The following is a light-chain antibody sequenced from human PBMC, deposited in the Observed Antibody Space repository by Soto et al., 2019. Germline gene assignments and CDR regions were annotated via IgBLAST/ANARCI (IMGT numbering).Light chain of an antibody. V-gene: IGKV3-15*01. CDR2: RAS. Sequence: EIVMTQSPATLSVSPGGRATLSCRASQSVSSNLAWYQQKPGQAPRLLIQRASTRATGIPARFSGSGSGTEFTLTISSLQSEDFAVYFCQQYNNWPGTFGQGTKVEIK. CDR3: QQYNNWPGT. J-gene: IGKJ1*01. CDR1: QSVSSN.